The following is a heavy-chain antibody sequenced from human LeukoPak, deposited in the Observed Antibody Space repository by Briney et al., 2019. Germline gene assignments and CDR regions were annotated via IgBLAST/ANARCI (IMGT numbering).Heavy chain of an antibody. Sequence: PGGSLRLSCAASGFTFSSYAMSWVRQAPGKGLEWVSAIRGSGGSTYYADSVKGRFSISRDNSKNTLYLQMNSLRAEDTAVYYCATWVLGYCSSTSCYRLPDYWGQGTLVTVSS. D-gene: IGHD2-2*02. CDR1: GFTFSSYA. V-gene: IGHV3-23*01. J-gene: IGHJ4*02. CDR2: IRGSGGST. CDR3: ATWVLGYCSSTSCYRLPDY.